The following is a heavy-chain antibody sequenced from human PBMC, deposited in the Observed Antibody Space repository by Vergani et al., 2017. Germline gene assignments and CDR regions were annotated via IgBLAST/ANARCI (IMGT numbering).Heavy chain of an antibody. CDR3: ARDDWNYGPGTGRFDY. J-gene: IGHJ4*02. V-gene: IGHV1-18*04. D-gene: IGHD1-7*01. CDR2: ISAYNGNT. CDR1: GYTFTSYG. Sequence: QVQLVQSGAEVKKPGASVKVSCKASGYTFTSYGISWVRQDPGQGLEWMGWISAYNGNTNYAQKLQGRGTMTTDTSTSTAYMELRSLRSDDTAVYYCARDDWNYGPGTGRFDYWGQGTLVTVSS.